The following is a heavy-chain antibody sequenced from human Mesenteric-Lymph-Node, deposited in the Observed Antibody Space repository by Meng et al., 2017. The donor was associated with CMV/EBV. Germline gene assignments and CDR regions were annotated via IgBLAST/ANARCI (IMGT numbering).Heavy chain of an antibody. CDR1: GDSISSFYY. D-gene: IGHD4-23*01. J-gene: IGHJ4*02. CDR3: ARHQRWLKSEGGFNY. Sequence: HLREPGPGQVKPSETLSLTCTVSGDSISSFYYWGWIRQPPGRGLEWIGEINHSGSTNYNPSLKSRVTISVDTSKNQFSLKLSSVTAADTAVYYCARHQRWLKSEGGFNYWGQGTLVTVSS. CDR2: INHSGST. V-gene: IGHV4-38-2*02.